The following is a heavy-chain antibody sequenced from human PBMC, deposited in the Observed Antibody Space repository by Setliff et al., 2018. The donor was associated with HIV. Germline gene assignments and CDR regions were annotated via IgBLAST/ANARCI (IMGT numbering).Heavy chain of an antibody. CDR3: ARQLSNSLDF. D-gene: IGHD7-27*01. V-gene: IGHV1-2*02. J-gene: IGHJ4*02. CDR1: GYTFIDYF. CDR2: ISPGNGDT. Sequence: GASVKVSCKASGYTFIDYFIHWVRQAPGQGLEWMGWISPGNGDTNIPQRFRGRVTMTRDTSINTAYMELSRLRSDDTAVYYCARQLSNSLDFWGQGALVTVSS.